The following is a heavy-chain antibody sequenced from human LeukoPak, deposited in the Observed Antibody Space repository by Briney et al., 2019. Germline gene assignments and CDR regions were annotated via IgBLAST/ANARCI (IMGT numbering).Heavy chain of an antibody. CDR1: EFTFSSYS. D-gene: IGHD2/OR15-2a*01. V-gene: IGHV3-21*04. J-gene: IGHJ6*02. Sequence: GGSLRLSCAASEFTFSSYSMSWVRQAPGKGLDWVSSISSSSYIYYADSLKGRFTISRDNAKNSLYLQMNSLRAEDTAVYYCARVRVSSYYGMDIWGQGATVTVSS. CDR2: ISSSSYI. CDR3: ARVRVSSYYGMDI.